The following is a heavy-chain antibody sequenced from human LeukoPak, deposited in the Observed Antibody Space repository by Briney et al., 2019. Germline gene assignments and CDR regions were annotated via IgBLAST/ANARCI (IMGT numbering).Heavy chain of an antibody. J-gene: IGHJ6*02. V-gene: IGHV3-21*01. CDR2: ISSSSSYI. CDR3: ARRKYSSGSYGTDV. D-gene: IGHD6-19*01. CDR1: GFTFSSYS. Sequence: GGSLRLSCAASGFTFSSYSMNWVRQAPGKGLEWVSSISSSSSYIYYADSVKGRFTISRDNAKNSLYLQMNSLRAEDTAVYYCARRKYSSGSYGTDVWGQGTTVTVSS.